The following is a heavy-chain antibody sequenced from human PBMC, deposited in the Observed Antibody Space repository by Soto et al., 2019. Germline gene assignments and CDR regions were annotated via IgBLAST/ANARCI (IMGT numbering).Heavy chain of an antibody. J-gene: IGHJ3*01. CDR1: GFTFSSYS. CDR3: AKGSVDFLWSDCFEV. D-gene: IGHD3-10*01. V-gene: IGHV3-21*01. Sequence: EVQLEESGGGLVKPGGSLRLSCAASGFTFSSYSMNWVRLAPGKGLEWVSSISSRGGWIYYADSMRGRFTISRDNAKNSLYLQMSSVRAEDTAVYYCAKGSVDFLWSDCFEVWGQGTMVTVSS. CDR2: ISSRGGWI.